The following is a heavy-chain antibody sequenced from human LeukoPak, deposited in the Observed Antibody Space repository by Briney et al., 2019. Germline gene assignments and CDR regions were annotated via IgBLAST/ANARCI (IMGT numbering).Heavy chain of an antibody. Sequence: ASVKVSCKASGYTFTGYYMHWVRQAPGQGLEWMGWINPNSGGTNYAQKFQGRVTMTRDTSISTAYMELSRLRSDDTAVYYCARGSPIVPAALWDYWGQGTLVTVSS. CDR1: GYTFTGYY. V-gene: IGHV1-2*02. J-gene: IGHJ4*02. D-gene: IGHD2-2*01. CDR3: ARGSPIVPAALWDY. CDR2: INPNSGGT.